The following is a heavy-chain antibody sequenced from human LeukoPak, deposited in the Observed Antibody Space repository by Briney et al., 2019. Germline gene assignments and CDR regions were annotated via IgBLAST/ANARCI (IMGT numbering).Heavy chain of an antibody. V-gene: IGHV4-39*07. Sequence: SETLSLTCTVSGGSISSNSYYWGWIRQPPGKGLEWIGSIYYSGSTYYNPSLKSRVTISVDTSKNQFSLKLSSVTAADTAVYYCARDLYSGYSDAFDIWGQGTMVTVSS. D-gene: IGHD5-12*01. J-gene: IGHJ3*02. CDR3: ARDLYSGYSDAFDI. CDR1: GGSISSNSYY. CDR2: IYYSGST.